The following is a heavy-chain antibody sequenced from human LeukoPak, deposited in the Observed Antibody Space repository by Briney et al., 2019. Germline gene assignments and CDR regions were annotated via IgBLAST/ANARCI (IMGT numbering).Heavy chain of an antibody. J-gene: IGHJ4*02. CDR1: GFTFSSYS. Sequence: GGPLRLSCAASGFTFSSYSMNWVRQAPGKGLEWVSSISSSSSYIYYADSVKGRFTISRDNAKNSLYLQMNSLRAEDTAVYYCARPREPLTVAGLDYWGQGTLVTVSS. CDR2: ISSSSSYI. V-gene: IGHV3-21*01. CDR3: ARPREPLTVAGLDY. D-gene: IGHD6-19*01.